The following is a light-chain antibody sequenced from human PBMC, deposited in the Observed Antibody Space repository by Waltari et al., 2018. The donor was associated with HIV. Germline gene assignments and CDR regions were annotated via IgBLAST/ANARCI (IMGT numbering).Light chain of an antibody. CDR3: SSYTSSSTRV. J-gene: IGLJ1*01. CDR2: DVS. Sequence: QSALTQPASLSGPSGQSLPLPFPGTNSDVCYYNYFSWYQQHPGKAPKLIIYDVSNRPSGVSNRFSGSKSGNTASLTISGLQTEDEADYYCSSYTSSSTRVFGTGTKVTVL. CDR1: NSDVCYYNY. V-gene: IGLV2-14*01.